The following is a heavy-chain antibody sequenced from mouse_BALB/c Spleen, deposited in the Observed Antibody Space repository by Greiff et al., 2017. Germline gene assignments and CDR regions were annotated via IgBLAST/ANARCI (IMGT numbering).Heavy chain of an antibody. CDR2: IDPENGDT. V-gene: IGHV14-4*02. CDR3: TLNGDGTSLYWYFDV. D-gene: IGHD4-1*01. CDR1: GFNIKDYY. Sequence: EVQLQQSGAELVRSGASVKLSCTASGFNIKDYYMHWVKQRPEQGLEWIGWIDPENGDTEYAPKFQGKATMTADTSSNTAYLQLSSLTSEDAAVYYCTLNGDGTSLYWYFDVWGEGTTVTVSS. J-gene: IGHJ1*01.